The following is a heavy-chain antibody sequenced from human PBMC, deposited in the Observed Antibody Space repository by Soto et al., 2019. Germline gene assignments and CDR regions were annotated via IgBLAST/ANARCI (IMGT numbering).Heavy chain of an antibody. CDR3: ARIRYQMPSSVVWFDT. J-gene: IGHJ5*02. CDR2: INHSGGT. CDR1: VGFFDGYY. V-gene: IGHV4-34*01. D-gene: IGHD2-2*01. Sequence: SLTCDVYVGFFDGYYWSWIRQPPGKGLEWIGEINHSGGTNYNPSLRSRVTISVDTSKNQFSLKLTSTTAADTAVYYCARIRYQMPSSVVWFDTWGQGTLVTVSS.